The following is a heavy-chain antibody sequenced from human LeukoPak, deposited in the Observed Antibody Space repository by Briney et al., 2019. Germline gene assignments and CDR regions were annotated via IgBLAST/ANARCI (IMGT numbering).Heavy chain of an antibody. D-gene: IGHD2-15*01. Sequence: SETLSLTCTVSGGSISSYYWSWIRQPPGKGLEWIGIIYYSGSTYSNPSLKSRVTISVDTSKNQFSLKLSSVTAADTAVYYCASFYCSGGSCYQYYYYYYMDVWGKGTTVTISS. CDR1: GGSISSYY. J-gene: IGHJ6*03. CDR3: ASFYCSGGSCYQYYYYYYMDV. CDR2: IYYSGST. V-gene: IGHV4-59*04.